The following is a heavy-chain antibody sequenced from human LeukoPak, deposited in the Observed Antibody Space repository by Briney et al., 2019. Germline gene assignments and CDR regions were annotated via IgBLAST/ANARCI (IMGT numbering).Heavy chain of an antibody. CDR1: GFTFSSYW. J-gene: IGHJ6*02. D-gene: IGHD6-19*01. CDR3: AGCSSFYYYYGMDV. CDR2: IYSTGST. V-gene: IGHV3-53*01. Sequence: GGSLRLSCAASGFTFSSYWMSWVRQTPGKGLEWVSGIYSTGSTYNADSVKGRFTISRDNSKNTLYLQMNSLRAEDTAVYYCAGCSSFYYYYGMDVWGQGTTVTVSS.